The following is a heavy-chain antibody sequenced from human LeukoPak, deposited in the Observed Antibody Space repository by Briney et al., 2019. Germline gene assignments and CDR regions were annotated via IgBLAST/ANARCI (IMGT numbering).Heavy chain of an antibody. CDR2: IYHSGST. CDR1: GGSISSGGYS. J-gene: IGHJ2*01. V-gene: IGHV4-30-2*01. CDR3: ARSVSRWLQLEYWYFDL. Sequence: SQTLSLTCAVSGGSISSGGYSWSWIRQPPGKGLEWIGYIYHSGSTYYNPSLKSRVTISVDRSKNQFSLKLSSVTAADTAVYYCARSVSRWLQLEYWYFDLWGRGTLVTVSS. D-gene: IGHD1-1*01.